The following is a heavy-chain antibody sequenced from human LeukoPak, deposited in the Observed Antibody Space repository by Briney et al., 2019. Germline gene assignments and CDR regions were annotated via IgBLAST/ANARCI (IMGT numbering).Heavy chain of an antibody. J-gene: IGHJ5*02. D-gene: IGHD2-2*01. V-gene: IGHV3-15*01. CDR3: TADIVVVPAATYAFDP. CDR2: IKSKTDGGTT. CDR1: GFTFSSYG. Sequence: GGSLRLSCAASGFTFSSYGMHWVRQAPGKGLEWVGRIKSKTDGGTTDYAAPVKGRFTISRDDSKNTLYLQMNSLKTEDTAVYYCTADIVVVPAATYAFDPWGQGTLVTVSS.